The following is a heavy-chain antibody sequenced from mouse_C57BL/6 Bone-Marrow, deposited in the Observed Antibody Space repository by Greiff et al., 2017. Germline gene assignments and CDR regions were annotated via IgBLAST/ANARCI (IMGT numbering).Heavy chain of an antibody. CDR2: IYPRSGNT. V-gene: IGHV1-81*01. Sequence: QVHVKQSGAELARPGASVKLSCKASGYTFTSYGISWVKQRTGQGLEWIGEIYPRSGNTYYNEKFKGKATLTADKSSSTAYMELRSLTSEDSAVYFCARWPPTGRDYWGQGTTLTVSS. CDR3: ARWPPTGRDY. J-gene: IGHJ2*01. D-gene: IGHD4-1*02. CDR1: GYTFTSYG.